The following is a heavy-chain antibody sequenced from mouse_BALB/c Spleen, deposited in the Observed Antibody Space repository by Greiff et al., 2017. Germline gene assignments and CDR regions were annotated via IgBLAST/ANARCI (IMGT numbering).Heavy chain of an antibody. J-gene: IGHJ3*01. CDR1: GYTFTNYW. CDR2: IYPGGGYT. Sequence: QVQLKESGAELVRPGTSVKISCKASGYTFTNYWLGWVKQRPGHGLEWIGDIYPGGGYTNYNEKFKGKATLTADTSSSTAYMQLSSLTSEDSAVYFCARSDRRLLAYWGQGTLVTVSA. V-gene: IGHV1-63*02. CDR3: ARSDRRLLAY. D-gene: IGHD2-3*01.